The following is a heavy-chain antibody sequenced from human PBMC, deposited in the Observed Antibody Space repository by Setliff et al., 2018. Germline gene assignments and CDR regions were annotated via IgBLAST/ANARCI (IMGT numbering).Heavy chain of an antibody. V-gene: IGHV3-30*07. CDR1: GFTFSTYA. D-gene: IGHD2-15*01. CDR2: VSYDGGRT. J-gene: IGHJ4*02. CDR3: AKGGIGSFDY. Sequence: PGGSLRLSCAASGFTFSTYAIHWVRQGPGKGLEWVAIVSYDGGRTYYADSVKGRFTTSRDNAKDTLYLQMNSLRAEDTAVYYCAKGGIGSFDYWGQGTLVTVSS.